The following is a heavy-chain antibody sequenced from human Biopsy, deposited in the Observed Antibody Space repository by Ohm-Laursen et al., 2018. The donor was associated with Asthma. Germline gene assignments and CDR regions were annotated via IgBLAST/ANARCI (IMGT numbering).Heavy chain of an antibody. V-gene: IGHV1-18*01. Sequence: ASVKVSCKTSGYTFNSAGITWVRQAPGQGLEWMGWISVYNGNAKVAQKLQDRVTMITDTSTSTAYMELRSLRSDDTAVYFCTRAVDYSHYYGIDVWGQGTTVTVS. CDR1: GYTFNSAG. D-gene: IGHD3-10*01. CDR2: ISVYNGNA. J-gene: IGHJ6*02. CDR3: TRAVDYSHYYGIDV.